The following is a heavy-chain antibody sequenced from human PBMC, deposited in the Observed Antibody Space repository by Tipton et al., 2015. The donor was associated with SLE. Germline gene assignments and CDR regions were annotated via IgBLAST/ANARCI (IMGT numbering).Heavy chain of an antibody. V-gene: IGHV4-34*01. J-gene: IGHJ4*01. CDR2: TNPSGNT. D-gene: IGHD3-10*01. Sequence: TLSLTCAVYGGSFSGYSWSWIRQPPGKGLEWIGQTNPSGNTNYNPSLKSRVTISVDTSNNQLSLKLTSVTAADTAVYYCARGAKECITLVRVRPYYFDYWGQGSLVTVSS. CDR3: ARGAKECITLVRVRPYYFDY. CDR1: GGSFSGYS.